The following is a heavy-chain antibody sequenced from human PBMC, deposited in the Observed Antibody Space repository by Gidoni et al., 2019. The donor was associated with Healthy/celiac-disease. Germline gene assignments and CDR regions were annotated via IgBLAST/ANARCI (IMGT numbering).Heavy chain of an antibody. CDR1: GRSFSGYY. J-gene: IGHJ3*02. D-gene: IGHD2-2*02. CDR3: ARGGGRYCSSTSCYITPNLGAFDI. CDR2: INHSGST. Sequence: QVQLQQWGAGLLKPSETLSLTCAVYGRSFSGYYWSWLRQPPGKGLEWIGEINHSGSTNYIPSLKGRVTISVDTSKNQFSLKLSSVTAADTAVYYCARGGGRYCSSTSCYITPNLGAFDIWGQGTMVTVSS. V-gene: IGHV4-34*01.